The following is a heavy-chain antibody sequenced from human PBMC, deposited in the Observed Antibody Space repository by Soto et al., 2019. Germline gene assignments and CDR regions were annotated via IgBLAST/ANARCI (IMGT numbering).Heavy chain of an antibody. CDR1: GGSISSYY. CDR2: IYYSGST. V-gene: IGHV4-59*06. CDR3: ARGHDFWSGYYPSTLFDY. Sequence: SETLSLTCTVSGGSISSYYGSWIRQHPGKGLEWIGYIYYSGSTYYNPSLKSRVTISVDTSKNQFSLKLSSVTAADTAVYYCARGHDFWSGYYPSTLFDYWGQGTLVTVSS. J-gene: IGHJ4*02. D-gene: IGHD3-3*01.